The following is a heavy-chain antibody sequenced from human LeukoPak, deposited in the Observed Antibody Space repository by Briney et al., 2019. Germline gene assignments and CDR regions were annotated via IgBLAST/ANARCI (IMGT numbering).Heavy chain of an antibody. D-gene: IGHD2-21*01. CDR3: AGEGGHIYDAFDI. CDR2: IYSGGST. CDR1: GFTVSSNY. J-gene: IGHJ3*02. V-gene: IGHV3-66*01. Sequence: GGSLRLSCVASGFTVSSNYMSWVRQAPGKGLEWVSVIYSGGSTYYADSVKGRFTISRDNSKNTLYLQMNSLRAEDTAVYYCAGEGGHIYDAFDIWGQGTMVTVSS.